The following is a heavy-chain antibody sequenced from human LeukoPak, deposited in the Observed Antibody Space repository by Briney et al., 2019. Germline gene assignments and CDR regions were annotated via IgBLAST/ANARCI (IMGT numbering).Heavy chain of an antibody. Sequence: GGSLRLSCAASGFVFSSYNMNWVRQAPGKGLEWVSSISSSSSSYIYYADSVKGRFTISRDNAKNSLYLQMNSLRAEDTAVYYCAREHSGYDFPGRDYYYMDVWGKGTTVTASS. J-gene: IGHJ6*03. CDR1: GFVFSSYN. CDR3: AREHSGYDFPGRDYYYMDV. CDR2: ISSSSSSYI. V-gene: IGHV3-21*01. D-gene: IGHD5-12*01.